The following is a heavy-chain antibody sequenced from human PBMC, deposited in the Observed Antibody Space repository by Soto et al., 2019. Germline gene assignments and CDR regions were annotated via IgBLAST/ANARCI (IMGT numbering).Heavy chain of an antibody. J-gene: IGHJ4*02. Sequence: PGGSLRLSCAASGFTFSSYAMSWVRQAPGKGLEWVSAISGSGGSTYYADSVKGRFTISRDNSKNTLYLQMNSLRAEDTAVYYCAKDPFGYSYGYWTYWGQGTLVTVSS. D-gene: IGHD5-18*01. CDR1: GFTFSSYA. CDR3: AKDPFGYSYGYWTY. CDR2: ISGSGGST. V-gene: IGHV3-23*01.